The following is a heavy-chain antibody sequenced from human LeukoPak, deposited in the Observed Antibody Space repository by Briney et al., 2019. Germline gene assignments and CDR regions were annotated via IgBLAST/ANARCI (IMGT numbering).Heavy chain of an antibody. CDR1: GDSVSSNGAA. V-gene: IGHV6-1*01. J-gene: IGHJ3*02. Sequence: SQTLSLTCAISGDSVSSNGAAWNWIRQSPSRGLEWLGRTYFRSKWYNDYAGSVQGRITINPDTSKNQFSLQLNSVTPEDTAVYYCARDRKASGCYYAFDIWGQGTMVTVSS. CDR2: TYFRSKWYN. CDR3: ARDRKASGCYYAFDI. D-gene: IGHD1-26*01.